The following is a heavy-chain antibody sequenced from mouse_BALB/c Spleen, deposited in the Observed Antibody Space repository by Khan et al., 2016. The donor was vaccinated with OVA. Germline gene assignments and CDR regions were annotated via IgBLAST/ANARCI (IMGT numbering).Heavy chain of an antibody. CDR2: IWGDGST. CDR3: ANIYYGYAWFAY. CDR1: GFSLTSYG. V-gene: IGHV2-3*01. Sequence: QVQLKQSGPGLVAPSQSLSITCTVSGFSLTSYGVSWVRQPPGKGLEWRGVIWGDGSTNYHSAFISRLSISKDNSKSQVFFKLNSLPTDDTATYYCANIYYGYAWFAYWGQGTLVTVSA. J-gene: IGHJ3*01. D-gene: IGHD2-2*01.